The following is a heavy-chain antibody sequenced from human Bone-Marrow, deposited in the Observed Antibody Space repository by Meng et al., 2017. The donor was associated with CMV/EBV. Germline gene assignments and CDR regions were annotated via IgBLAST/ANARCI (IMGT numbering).Heavy chain of an antibody. CDR2: IYYSGST. CDR3: ARDVCGGDCPFDY. D-gene: IGHD2-21*01. V-gene: IGHV4-31*03. Sequence: SETLSLTCTVSGGSISSGGYYWSWIRQHPGKGLEWIGYIYYSGSTYYNPSLKSRVTISVDTSKNQFSLKLSSVTAADTAVYYCARDVCGGDCPFDYWGQGTLVTVSS. CDR1: GGSISSGGYY. J-gene: IGHJ4*02.